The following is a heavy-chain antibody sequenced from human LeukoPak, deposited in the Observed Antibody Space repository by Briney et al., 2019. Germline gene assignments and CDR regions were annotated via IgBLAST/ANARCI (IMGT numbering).Heavy chain of an antibody. CDR3: ARAYYYDSSGYLVDAFDI. CDR2: IYYSGST. D-gene: IGHD3-22*01. CDR1: GGSISSYY. V-gene: IGHV4-59*01. Sequence: SETLSLTCTVSGGSISSYYWSWIRQPPGKGLEGIGYIYYSGSTNYNPSLKSRVTISVDTSKNQFSLKLSSVTAADTAVYYCARAYYYDSSGYLVDAFDIWGQGTMVTVSS. J-gene: IGHJ3*02.